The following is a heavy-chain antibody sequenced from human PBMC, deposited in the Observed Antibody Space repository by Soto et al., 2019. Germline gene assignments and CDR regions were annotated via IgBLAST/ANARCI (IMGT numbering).Heavy chain of an antibody. CDR2: ISAYNGNT. J-gene: IGHJ4*02. CDR3: ARDGPPSYSGSYVFDY. CDR1: GYTFTSYG. V-gene: IGHV1-18*01. D-gene: IGHD1-26*01. Sequence: ASVKVSCKASGYTFTSYGISWLRQAPGQGLEWMGWISAYNGNTNYAQKLQGRVTMTTDTSTSTAYMELRSLRSDETAVYYCARDGPPSYSGSYVFDYWGQGTMVTVSS.